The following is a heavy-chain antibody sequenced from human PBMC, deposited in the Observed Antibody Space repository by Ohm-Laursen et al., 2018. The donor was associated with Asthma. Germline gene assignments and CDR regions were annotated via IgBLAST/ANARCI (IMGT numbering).Heavy chain of an antibody. V-gene: IGHV3-7*05. CDR1: GFTFNKHH. D-gene: IGHD3-10*01. Sequence: SLRLSCSAPGFTFNKHHMTWVRQAPGRGLEWVANINQDGSIWGYVDSVKGRFAISRDNAHNSLYLQMNSLRAEDTAFYYCAVSIYAYGEGAYWGQGTLATVSS. CDR2: INQDGSIW. CDR3: AVSIYAYGEGAY. J-gene: IGHJ4*02.